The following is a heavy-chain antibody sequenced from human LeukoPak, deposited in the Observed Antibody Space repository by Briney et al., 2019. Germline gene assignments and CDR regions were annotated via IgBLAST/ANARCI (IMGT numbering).Heavy chain of an antibody. D-gene: IGHD2/OR15-2a*01. CDR3: ARARLATGYYPIPFDP. J-gene: IGHJ5*02. CDR2: ISSSGSSI. V-gene: IGHV3-48*03. CDR1: GLTFSSYE. Sequence: GGSLRLSCAASGLTFSSYEMNWVRQAPGKGLEWVSYISSSGSSIYYADSVKGRFTISRDNAKKSLYLQMHSLRAEDTAVYYCARARLATGYYPIPFDPWGQGTLVTVSS.